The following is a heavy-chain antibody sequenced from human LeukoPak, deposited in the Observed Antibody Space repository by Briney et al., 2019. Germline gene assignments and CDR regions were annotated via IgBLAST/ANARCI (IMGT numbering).Heavy chain of an antibody. D-gene: IGHD3-3*01. V-gene: IGHV1-24*01. Sequence: ASVKVSCKVSGYTLTELSMHWVRQAPGKGLEWMGGFDPEDGKTIYAQKFQGRVTMTEDTSTDTAYMELSSLRSEDTAMYYCATVITVSRFDPWGQGTLVTVSS. J-gene: IGHJ5*02. CDR2: FDPEDGKT. CDR3: ATVITVSRFDP. CDR1: GYTLTELS.